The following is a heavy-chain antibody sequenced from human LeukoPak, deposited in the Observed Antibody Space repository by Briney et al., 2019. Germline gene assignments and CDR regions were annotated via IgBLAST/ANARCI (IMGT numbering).Heavy chain of an antibody. D-gene: IGHD4-17*01. CDR1: RGTFSTYA. Sequence: GASVKVSCKASRGTFSTYAISWVRQAPGQGLEWMGGIIPIFGKANYAQKFQGRVTITADESTSTAYMELSSLRSEDTAVYYCAREDDNGDYVDSYWGQGTLVTVSS. CDR2: IIPIFGKA. J-gene: IGHJ4*02. V-gene: IGHV1-69*13. CDR3: AREDDNGDYVDSY.